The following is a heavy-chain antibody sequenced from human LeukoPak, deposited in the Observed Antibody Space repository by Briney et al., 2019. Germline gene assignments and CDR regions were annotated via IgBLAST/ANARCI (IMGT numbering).Heavy chain of an antibody. D-gene: IGHD3-22*01. J-gene: IGHJ4*02. V-gene: IGHV4-30-2*01. CDR1: GGSISSGGYS. CDR3: ARGNYYDSSGLLPGFDY. CDR2: IYHSGST. Sequence: SETLSLTCAVSGGSISSGGYSWSWIRQPPGKGLEWIGYIYHSGSTYYNPSLKSRVTISVDRSKNQFSLKLSSVTAADTAVYYCARGNYYDSSGLLPGFDYWGQGTLVTVSP.